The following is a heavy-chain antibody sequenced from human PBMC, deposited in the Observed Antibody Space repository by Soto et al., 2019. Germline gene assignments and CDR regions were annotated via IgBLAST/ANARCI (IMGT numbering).Heavy chain of an antibody. CDR1: GFTFSMYS. V-gene: IGHV3-7*03. J-gene: IGHJ6*02. CDR3: ARGHLILTAHDCFYGSDV. CDR2: TPQDGVDG. D-gene: IGHD2-8*02. Sequence: GVLRLSCEVSGFTFSMYSMSWVRQSPGKGLEWVAKTPQDGVDGHYADSVKGRFTISRDNGKNSLSLQLNNLRAEDTAVYYCARGHLILTAHDCFYGSDVWGRGATVTVSS.